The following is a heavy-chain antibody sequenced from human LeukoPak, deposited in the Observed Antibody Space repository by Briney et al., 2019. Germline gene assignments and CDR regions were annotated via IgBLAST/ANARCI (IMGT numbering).Heavy chain of an antibody. J-gene: IGHJ4*02. CDR1: GVSISSGTYY. CDR3: ARGRSGSYYFDY. Sequence: SQTLSLTCTVSGVSISSGTYYWSWIRQPAGKGLEWIGRMDISGTTNYNPSLKSRVTISVDTSKNQFSLRLNSVTAADTAVYHCARGRSGSYYFDYWGQGTLVTVSS. D-gene: IGHD1-26*01. CDR2: MDISGTT. V-gene: IGHV4-61*02.